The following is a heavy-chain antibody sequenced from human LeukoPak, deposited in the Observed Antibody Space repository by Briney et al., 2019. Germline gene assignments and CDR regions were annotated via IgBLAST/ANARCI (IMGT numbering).Heavy chain of an antibody. V-gene: IGHV4-31*03. CDR3: AMRYSSTFDY. D-gene: IGHD6-19*01. Sequence: SQTLSLTCTVSGGSISSGGYYWSWIRQHPGKGLEWIGYIYYSGSTNYNPSLKSRVTISVDTSKNQFSLKLSSVTAADTAVYYCAMRYSSTFDYWGQGTLVTVSS. CDR1: GGSISSGGYY. J-gene: IGHJ4*02. CDR2: IYYSGST.